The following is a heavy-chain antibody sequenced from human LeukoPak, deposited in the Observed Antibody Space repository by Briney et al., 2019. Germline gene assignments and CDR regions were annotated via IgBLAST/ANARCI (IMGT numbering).Heavy chain of an antibody. CDR2: IYYSGST. CDR1: GGSISSGDYY. CDR3: ARGRGELLYYGMDV. J-gene: IGHJ6*02. Sequence: SETLSLTCTVSGGSISSGDYYWSWIRQPPGKGLEWIGYIYYSGSTYYNPSLKSRVTISVDTSKNQFSLKLSSVTAAVTAVYYCARGRGELLYYGMDVWGQGTTVTVSS. D-gene: IGHD1-26*01. V-gene: IGHV4-30-4*01.